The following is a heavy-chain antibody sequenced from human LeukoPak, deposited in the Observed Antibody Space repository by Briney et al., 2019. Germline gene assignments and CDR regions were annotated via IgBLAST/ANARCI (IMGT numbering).Heavy chain of an antibody. CDR1: TRSINDYY. D-gene: IGHD6-25*01. V-gene: IGHV4-34*01. J-gene: IGHJ5*02. CDR2: NNHSGII. Sequence: SETLSLILSVYTRSINDYYCSLIRQPPGKGLEWIGENNHSGIINYNPPLHSRVTISLDTPNNQFSLKLTSVTAAHTALYYFAGERLPARRGRKWFDTWGQGTLVTVSS. CDR3: AGERLPARRGRKWFDT.